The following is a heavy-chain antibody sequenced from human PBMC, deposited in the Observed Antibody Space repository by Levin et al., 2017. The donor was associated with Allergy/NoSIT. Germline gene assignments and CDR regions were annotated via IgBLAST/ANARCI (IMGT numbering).Heavy chain of an antibody. D-gene: IGHD2-2*01. CDR1: GYTFTGYY. Sequence: GESLKISCKASGYTFTGYYMHWVRQAPGQGLEWVGWINPKSGNTGYAQKFQGRVTMTRNTSISTAYMELSSLRSEDTAVYYCARVIGCSSTSCPYYYYGMDVWGQGTTVTVSS. J-gene: IGHJ6*02. CDR3: ARVIGCSSTSCPYYYYGMDV. V-gene: IGHV1-8*02. CDR2: INPKSGNT.